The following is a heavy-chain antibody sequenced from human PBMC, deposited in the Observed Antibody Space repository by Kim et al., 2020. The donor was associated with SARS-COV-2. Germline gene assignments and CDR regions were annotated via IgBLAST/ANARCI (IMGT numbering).Heavy chain of an antibody. V-gene: IGHV1-46*01. Sequence: ASVKVSCKASGYTFTSYYMHWVRQAPGQGLEWMGIINPSGGSTSYAQKFQGRVTMTRDTSTSTVYMELSSLRSEDTAVYYCARDDRYYDILTGYLPYYYGMDVWGPGTTVTVSS. CDR3: ARDDRYYDILTGYLPYYYGMDV. J-gene: IGHJ6*02. D-gene: IGHD3-9*01. CDR1: GYTFTSYY. CDR2: INPSGGST.